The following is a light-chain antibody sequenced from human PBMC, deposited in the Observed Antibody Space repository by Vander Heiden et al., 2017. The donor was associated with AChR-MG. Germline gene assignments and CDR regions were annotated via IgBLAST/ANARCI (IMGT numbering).Light chain of an antibody. V-gene: IGLV1-47*01. CDR2: RNN. Sequence: QSVLTQPPSASATPGQRVTISCSGSGSNIGDNFVYWHQQFPGTGPKRLLYRNNQRPSGVPDRVSGSKSGTSASLASSGLRSEDEAAYYCASWDDSLSAGVFGGGTKLTVL. J-gene: IGLJ3*02. CDR1: GSNIGDNF. CDR3: ASWDDSLSAGV.